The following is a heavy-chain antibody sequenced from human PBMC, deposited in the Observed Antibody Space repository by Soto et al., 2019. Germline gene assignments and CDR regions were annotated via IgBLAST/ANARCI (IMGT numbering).Heavy chain of an antibody. Sequence: SVKVSCKASGGTFSSYAISWVRQAPGQGLEWMGGIIPIFGTANYAQEFQGRVTITADESTSTAYMELSSLRSEDTAVYYCARETAPDCSSTSCYTYYYYYGMDVWGQGTTVTVS. CDR3: ARETAPDCSSTSCYTYYYYYGMDV. D-gene: IGHD2-2*02. CDR1: GGTFSSYA. J-gene: IGHJ6*02. CDR2: IIPIFGTA. V-gene: IGHV1-69*13.